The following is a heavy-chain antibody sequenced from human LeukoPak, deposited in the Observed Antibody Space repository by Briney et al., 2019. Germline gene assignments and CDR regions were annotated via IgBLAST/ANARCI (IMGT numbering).Heavy chain of an antibody. CDR2: ISYNVGT. D-gene: IGHD3-16*01. Sequence: PSETLSLTCTVSRGSISRSKYYWGWIRQPPGQGPEWIGSISYNVGTFYNPSPKSRVTISLDTSKNQFSLKLTSVTAADTAIYYCARLNGGNWGQGTLVTVSS. J-gene: IGHJ4*02. V-gene: IGHV4-39*01. CDR3: ARLNGGN. CDR1: RGSISRSKYY.